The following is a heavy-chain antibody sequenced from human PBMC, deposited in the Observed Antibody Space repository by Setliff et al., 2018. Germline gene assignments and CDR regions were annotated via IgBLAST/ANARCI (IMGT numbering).Heavy chain of an antibody. Sequence: GSLRLSCAASGFTFSSYWMHWVRQAPGKGLVWVSRINSDGSSTSYADSVKGRFTISRDNAKNTLYLQMNSLRAEDTAVYYCARAPTVYYYDSSGYYAFDYWGQGTLVTVSS. V-gene: IGHV3-74*01. D-gene: IGHD3-22*01. CDR2: INSDGSST. J-gene: IGHJ4*02. CDR3: ARAPTVYYYDSSGYYAFDY. CDR1: GFTFSSYW.